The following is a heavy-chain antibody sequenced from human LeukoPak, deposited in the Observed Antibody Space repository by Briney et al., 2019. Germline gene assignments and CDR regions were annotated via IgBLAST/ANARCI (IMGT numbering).Heavy chain of an antibody. J-gene: IGHJ4*02. CDR3: AREGSMTTESRTFDY. V-gene: IGHV1-46*01. CDR1: GYTFTSYY. D-gene: IGHD4-17*01. CDR2: INPSSGST. Sequence: GASVKVSCKASGYTFTSYYIHWVRQAPGQGLEWMGIINPSSGSTSYAQKFQGWVTMTRDTSTSTVYMELSSLRSEDTAVYYCAREGSMTTESRTFDYWGQGTLVTVSS.